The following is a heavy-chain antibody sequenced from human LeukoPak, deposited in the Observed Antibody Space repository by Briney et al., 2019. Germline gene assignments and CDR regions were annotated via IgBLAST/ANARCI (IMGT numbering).Heavy chain of an antibody. Sequence: QPGGSLRLSCAASGFTFGSYGMHWVRQAPGKGLEWVALIWYDGNNKECADSVKGRFTISRDNSKNTLFLQMNSLRAEDTAVYYCARDRGNGAVAGTGFDYGGRGTLVTVSS. CDR1: GFTFGSYG. CDR3: ARDRGNGAVAGTGFDY. J-gene: IGHJ4*02. CDR2: IWYDGNNK. V-gene: IGHV3-33*01. D-gene: IGHD6-19*01.